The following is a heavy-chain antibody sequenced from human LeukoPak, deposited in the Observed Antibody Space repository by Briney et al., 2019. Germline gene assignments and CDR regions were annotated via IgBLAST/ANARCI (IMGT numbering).Heavy chain of an antibody. CDR1: GFTFSNAW. CDR3: TTSVLRYFDWLFDY. V-gene: IGHV3-15*01. CDR2: IKSKTDGGTT. J-gene: IGHJ4*02. D-gene: IGHD3-9*01. Sequence: GGSLRLSCAASGFTFSNAWMSWVRQAPRKGLEWVGRIKSKTDGGTTDYAAPVKGRFTISRDDSKNTLYLQMNSLKTEDTAVYYCTTSVLRYFDWLFDYWGQGTLVTVSS.